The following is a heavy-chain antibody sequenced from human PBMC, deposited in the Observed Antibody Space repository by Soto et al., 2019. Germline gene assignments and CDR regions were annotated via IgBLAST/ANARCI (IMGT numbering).Heavy chain of an antibody. CDR1: GGSISSGGYY. Sequence: QVQLQESGPGLVKPSQTLSLTCTVSGGSISSGGYYWSWIRQHPGKGLEWIGYIYYSGSTYYNPSLKRRVTVSVDTSKNQFSPKLSSVTAADTAGYYCARDTGWLPKDWGYGMDVWGQGTTVTVSS. CDR3: ARDTGWLPKDWGYGMDV. CDR2: IYYSGST. D-gene: IGHD7-27*01. J-gene: IGHJ6*02. V-gene: IGHV4-31*03.